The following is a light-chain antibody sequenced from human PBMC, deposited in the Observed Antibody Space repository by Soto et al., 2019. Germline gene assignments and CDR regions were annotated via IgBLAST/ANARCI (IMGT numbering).Light chain of an antibody. Sequence: DLVMTQSPVSLPVTPGEPASITCRSSQSLLHSDGYNYLDWYLQKPGQSPQLLIYLGSNRASGVPDRFSGSGSGTDFTLKISRVEAEDVGVHYCMQALQTPLTFGGGTKVEIK. J-gene: IGKJ4*01. V-gene: IGKV2-28*01. CDR2: LGS. CDR1: QSLLHSDGYNY. CDR3: MQALQTPLT.